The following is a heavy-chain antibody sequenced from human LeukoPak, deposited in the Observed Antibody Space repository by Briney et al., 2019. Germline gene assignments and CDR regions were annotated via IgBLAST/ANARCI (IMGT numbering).Heavy chain of an antibody. CDR3: AHSTPIVGVRVWFDP. V-gene: IGHV2-5*01. Sequence: ESGPTLVKPTQTLTLTCTFSGFSLSTRGVGVGWIRQPPGKALEWLALLYWNADKRYSPSLKSRLTITKDTSKNQVVLTMTNMDPVDTATYDCAHSTPIVGVRVWFDPWGQGTLVTGSS. CDR2: LYWNADK. CDR1: GFSLSTRGVG. D-gene: IGHD3-16*01. J-gene: IGHJ5*02.